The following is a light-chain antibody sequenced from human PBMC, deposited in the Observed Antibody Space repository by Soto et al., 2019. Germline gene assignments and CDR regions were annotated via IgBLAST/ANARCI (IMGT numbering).Light chain of an antibody. J-gene: IGKJ2*01. CDR2: KAS. Sequence: DIQMTQSPSTLSASVGDRVTITCRASQSISSWLAWYQQSPGKAPKLLIYKASTLISGVPSRFIGSGSGTEFTLTISGLQPDDFATYYCQQYNTYPPYAFGQGTKLETK. CDR3: QQYNTYPPYA. V-gene: IGKV1-5*03. CDR1: QSISSW.